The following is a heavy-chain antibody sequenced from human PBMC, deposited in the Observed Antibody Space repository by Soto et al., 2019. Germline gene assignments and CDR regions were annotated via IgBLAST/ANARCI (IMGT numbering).Heavy chain of an antibody. J-gene: IGHJ4*02. CDR2: INHSGST. V-gene: IGHV4-34*01. CDR3: ATSIAVAGGDFDY. Sequence: SETLSLTCAVYGGSFSGYYWSWIRQPPGKGLEWIGEINHSGSTNYNPSLKSRVTISVDTSKNQFSLKLSSVTAADTAVYYCATSIAVAGGDFDYWGQGTLVTVSS. D-gene: IGHD6-19*01. CDR1: GGSFSGYY.